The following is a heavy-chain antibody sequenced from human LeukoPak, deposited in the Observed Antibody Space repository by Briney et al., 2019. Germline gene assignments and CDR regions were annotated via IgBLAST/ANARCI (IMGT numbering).Heavy chain of an antibody. D-gene: IGHD6-19*01. CDR2: INHSGST. CDR3: ARPRSDSSGWYNIDY. V-gene: IGHV4-34*01. J-gene: IGHJ4*02. CDR1: GGSFSGYY. Sequence: SETLSLTCAVYGGSFSGYYWSWLRQPPGKGLEWIGEINHSGSTNYNPSLKSRVAISVDTSKNQFSLKLSSVTAADTAVYYCARPRSDSSGWYNIDYWGQGTLVTVSS.